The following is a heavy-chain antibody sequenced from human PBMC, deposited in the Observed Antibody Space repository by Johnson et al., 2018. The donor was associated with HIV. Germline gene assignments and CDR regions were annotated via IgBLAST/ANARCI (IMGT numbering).Heavy chain of an antibody. CDR3: ARDGVVVVPGGWGAFDI. Sequence: VQLVESGGGVVQPGRSLRLSCAASGFTFSSYWMNWVRQAPGKGLEWVANIKEDVSEKYYVDSVKGRFTISRDNAKNSLYLQMNSLRAEDTAVYYCARDGVVVVPGGWGAFDIWGQGTLVTVSS. CDR1: GFTFSSYW. CDR2: IKEDVSEK. V-gene: IGHV3-7*01. D-gene: IGHD2-15*01. J-gene: IGHJ3*02.